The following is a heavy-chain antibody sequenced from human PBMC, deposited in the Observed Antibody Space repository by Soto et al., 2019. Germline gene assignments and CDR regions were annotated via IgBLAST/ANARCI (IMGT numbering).Heavy chain of an antibody. Sequence: QVQLVQSGAEVKKPGSSVKVSCEAPGGSFSSYAINWVRQAPGQGLEWMGGIIPMSATRTYAQKFQDRVTITADESSTTVYMELSSLQSEDTAVYYCARPIRYYDVWRDYPPFDYWGQGTLVTVSS. V-gene: IGHV1-69*01. J-gene: IGHJ4*02. CDR1: GGSFSSYA. CDR3: ARPIRYYDVWRDYPPFDY. D-gene: IGHD3-3*01. CDR2: IIPMSATR.